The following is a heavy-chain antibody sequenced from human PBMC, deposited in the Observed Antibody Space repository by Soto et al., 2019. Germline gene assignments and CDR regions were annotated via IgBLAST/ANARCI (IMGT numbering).Heavy chain of an antibody. CDR1: GFSFSSDP. V-gene: IGHV3-30-3*01. CDR3: ARAKITIFGGADY. CDR2: ISHDGSHT. J-gene: IGHJ4*02. D-gene: IGHD3-3*01. Sequence: QVQLVESGGGVVQPGRSLRLSCAVSGFSFSSDPMHWVRQAPGKGLEWVAVISHDGSHTYFADSVKGRFTISRDNSKNTLFLQMNSLRTEDTAVYYCARAKITIFGGADYWGQGTLVTVSS.